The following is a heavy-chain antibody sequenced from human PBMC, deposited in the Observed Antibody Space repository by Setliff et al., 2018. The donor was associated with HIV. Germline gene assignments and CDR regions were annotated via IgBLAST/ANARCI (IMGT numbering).Heavy chain of an antibody. J-gene: IGHJ2*01. CDR1: GVSITSTNFY. D-gene: IGHD2-8*02. Sequence: PSETLSLTCTVSGVSITSTNFYWGWIRQPPGKGLEWIGSISSGGNTYYNTSLKSRVTMSIDTSNNRFSLKLSSVTAADTSVYHCARLYLNTGGYWASTYRYLDLWGRGTLVTVSS. V-gene: IGHV4-39*01. CDR3: ARLYLNTGGYWASTYRYLDL. CDR2: ISSGGNT.